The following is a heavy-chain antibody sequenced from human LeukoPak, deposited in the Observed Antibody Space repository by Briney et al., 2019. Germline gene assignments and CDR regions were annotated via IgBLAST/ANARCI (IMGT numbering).Heavy chain of an antibody. CDR1: GLTFSSYS. J-gene: IGHJ4*02. CDR2: ISSSSSYI. D-gene: IGHD3-10*01. Sequence: GGSLRLSCAASGLTFSSYSMNWVRQAPGKGLEWVSSISSSSSYIYYADSVKGRFTISRDNAKNSLYLQMNSLRAEDTAVYYCARETDYYGSGARIDYWGQGTLVTVSS. CDR3: ARETDYYGSGARIDY. V-gene: IGHV3-21*01.